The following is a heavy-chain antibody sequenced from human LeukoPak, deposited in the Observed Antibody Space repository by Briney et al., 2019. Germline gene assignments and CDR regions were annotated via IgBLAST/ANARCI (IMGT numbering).Heavy chain of an antibody. V-gene: IGHV5-51*01. D-gene: IGHD1-26*01. CDR1: GYSFTDHW. J-gene: IGHJ6*02. CDR3: ARLFTLVGRHGLDV. Sequence: GESLNISCQSFGYSFTDHWVAWVRQLPGKGPEWMGIIYPGDSDTRYSPSFQGQVTISADRSAATAFLHVNSLKASDTAIYYCARLFTLVGRHGLDVWGQGTTVTVSS. CDR2: IYPGDSDT.